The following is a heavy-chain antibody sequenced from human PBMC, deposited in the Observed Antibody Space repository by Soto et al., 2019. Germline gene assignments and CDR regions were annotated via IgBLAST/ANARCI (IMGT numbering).Heavy chain of an antibody. CDR3: AREIRSGGGTGWFDP. Sequence: SETLSLTCAVSGGSISDYYWIWIRQAPVNGLEFVADIEYVFRTNYKPSVKSRVTMALDTWNVQWSLKLRSVTAADTGVYYCAREIRSGGGTGWFDPWGQGTQVTVSS. J-gene: IGHJ5*02. CDR1: GGSISDYY. V-gene: IGHV4-59*01. CDR2: IEYVFRT. D-gene: IGHD3-16*01.